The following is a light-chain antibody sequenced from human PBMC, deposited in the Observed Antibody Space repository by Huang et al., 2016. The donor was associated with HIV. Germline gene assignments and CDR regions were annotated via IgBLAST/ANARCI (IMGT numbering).Light chain of an antibody. Sequence: DIVMTQTPLSLSVTPGQPDSISCNSSQSLLYTDGKTYLYWYLQKPGRSRQLLFYEVSRQFSEVPDRFSESGSGTHFTLKIRRVEAEDVGVYYCMQGLHLPYTFGQGAKLEIK. CDR3: MQGLHLPYT. CDR1: QSLLYTDGKTY. J-gene: IGKJ2*01. V-gene: IGKV2-29*02. CDR2: EVS.